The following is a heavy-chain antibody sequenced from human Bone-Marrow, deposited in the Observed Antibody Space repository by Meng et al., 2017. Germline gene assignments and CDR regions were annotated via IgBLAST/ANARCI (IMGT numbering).Heavy chain of an antibody. V-gene: IGHV3-21*01. CDR2: ISSSSSYI. CDR1: GFTFSSYS. D-gene: IGHD3-3*01. Sequence: GGSLRLSCAASGFTFSSYSMNWVRQAPGKGLEWVSSISSSSSYIYYADSVKGRFTISRDNSKNTLYLQMNSLRAEDTAVYYCARENTIFGAYFDYWGQGTLVTVSS. J-gene: IGHJ4*02. CDR3: ARENTIFGAYFDY.